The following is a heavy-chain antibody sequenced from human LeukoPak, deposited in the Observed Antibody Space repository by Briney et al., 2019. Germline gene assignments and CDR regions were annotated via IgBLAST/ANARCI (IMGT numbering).Heavy chain of an antibody. D-gene: IGHD1-1*01. CDR3: TRGQLVPDAFDI. CDR1: GGTFSSYA. Sequence: SCKASGGTFSSYAICWVRQAPAPGHDLMGGINPIFGTANYAQKSQGRVTITADKSTSTAYMELSSLRSEDTAVYYCTRGQLVPDAFDIWGQGTMVTVSS. V-gene: IGHV1-69*06. J-gene: IGHJ3*02. CDR2: INPIFGTA.